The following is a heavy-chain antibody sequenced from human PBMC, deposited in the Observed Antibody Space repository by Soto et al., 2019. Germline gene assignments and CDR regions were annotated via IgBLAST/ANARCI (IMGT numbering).Heavy chain of an antibody. CDR2: IYYTGST. CDR3: ARGVGRGWFDP. J-gene: IGHJ5*02. CDR1: GGSISSGGYY. Sequence: QVQLQESGPGLVKPSQTLSLTCTVSGGSISSGGYYWSWIRQNPEKGLEWIGFIYYTGSTDYNPSIKSRVTTSVDMSKNQFSLKLSSVTAAATAVYYCARGVGRGWFDPWGQGTLVSVSS. V-gene: IGHV4-31*03.